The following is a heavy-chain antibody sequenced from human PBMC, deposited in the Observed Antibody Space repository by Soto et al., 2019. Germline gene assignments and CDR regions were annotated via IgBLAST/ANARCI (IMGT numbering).Heavy chain of an antibody. CDR2: VYYRGRS. V-gene: IGHV4-39*01. Sequence: PSETLSLTCTISGGSISSGDYYCGWIRRSPGKGLEWIGSVYYRGRSYSKSSVKSRVTISVDTSKNQFSLNLNSVTASDTAVYFCVSQRTSVLTQAYFDYWGPGALVTVSS. CDR1: GGSISSGDYY. J-gene: IGHJ4*02. D-gene: IGHD2-8*01. CDR3: VSQRTSVLTQAYFDY.